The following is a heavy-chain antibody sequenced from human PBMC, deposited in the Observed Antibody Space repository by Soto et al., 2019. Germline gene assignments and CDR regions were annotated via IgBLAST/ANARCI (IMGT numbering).Heavy chain of an antibody. Sequence: ASVKVSCKASGYTFTSYGISWVRQAPGQGLEWMGWISAYNGNTNYAQKLQGRVTMTTDTSTSTAYMELRSLRSDDTAVYYCARVPWRYCARNLIYYYYMDDWGKGTTVTVSS. CDR2: ISAYNGNT. CDR3: ARVPWRYCARNLIYYYYMDD. J-gene: IGHJ6*03. D-gene: IGHD2-15*01. CDR1: GYTFTSYG. V-gene: IGHV1-18*01.